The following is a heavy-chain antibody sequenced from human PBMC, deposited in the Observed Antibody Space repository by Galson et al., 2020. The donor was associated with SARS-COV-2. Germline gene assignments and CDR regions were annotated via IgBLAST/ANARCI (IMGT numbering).Heavy chain of an antibody. V-gene: IGHV4-30-2*01. CDR2: IYHSGST. CDR1: GGSISSGGYS. D-gene: IGHD3-3*01. J-gene: IGHJ6*03. Sequence: SETLSLTCAVSGGSISSGGYSWSWIRQPPGKGLEWIGYIYHSGSTYYNPSLKSRVTISVDRSKNQFSLKLSSVTAADTAVYYCARDMHYDFWSGSPDYYYYMDVWGKGTTVTVSS. CDR3: ARDMHYDFWSGSPDYYYYMDV.